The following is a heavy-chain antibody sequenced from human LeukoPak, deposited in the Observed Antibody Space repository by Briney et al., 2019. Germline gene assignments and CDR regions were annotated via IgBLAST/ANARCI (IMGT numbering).Heavy chain of an antibody. CDR1: GFSVSSNY. CDR2: IYSGGST. J-gene: IGHJ4*02. D-gene: IGHD3-10*01. CDR3: TRHRGLLWSTS. V-gene: IGHV3-66*04. Sequence: GSLILSCAASGFSVSSNYMSWVRQAPGKGLEWVSVIYSGGSTYYADSVKGRFTISRDKSKNTLYLQMNSLRAEDTAVYYCTRHRGLLWSTSWGQGTLVTVSS.